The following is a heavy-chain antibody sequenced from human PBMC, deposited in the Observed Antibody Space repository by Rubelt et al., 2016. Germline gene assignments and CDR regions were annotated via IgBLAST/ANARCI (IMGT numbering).Heavy chain of an antibody. J-gene: IGHJ3*02. CDR1: GYSFTTYW. CDR3: ARLRGSPQGAAFDI. CDR2: IYPGDSDT. Sequence: EVQLVQSGAEVKKPGESLKISCKGSGYSFTTYWIGWVRQMPGKGMECMGIIYPGDSDTRYSPSFQGKVTSAADKSIGTAYLPWSSRKASDTAMYYCARLRGSPQGAAFDIWGQGTMVTVSS. V-gene: IGHV5-51*01. D-gene: IGHD1-26*01.